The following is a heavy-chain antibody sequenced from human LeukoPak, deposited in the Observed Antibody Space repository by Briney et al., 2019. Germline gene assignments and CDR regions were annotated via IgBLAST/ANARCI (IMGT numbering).Heavy chain of an antibody. Sequence: GGSLRLSCAASGFTFSRYAMTWVRHFPGKGLEWVSTINNFGDTTHYADSVKGRFTISRDNSESILYLQMHSLRAEDTALYYCASQQPPRFYWGQGTLVSVSS. J-gene: IGHJ4*02. CDR1: GFTFSRYA. CDR2: INNFGDTT. D-gene: IGHD5-18*01. CDR3: ASQQPPRFY. V-gene: IGHV3-23*01.